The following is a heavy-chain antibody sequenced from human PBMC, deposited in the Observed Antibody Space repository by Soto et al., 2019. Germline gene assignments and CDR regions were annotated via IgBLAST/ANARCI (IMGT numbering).Heavy chain of an antibody. D-gene: IGHD3-9*01. CDR3: ARQPRILTGYSGHFDY. Sequence: SETLSLTCTVSGGSISSSSYYWGWIRQPPGKGLEWIGSIYYSGSTYYNPSLKSRVTISVDTSKNQFSLKLSSVTAADTAVYYCARQPRILTGYSGHFDYWGKGTLVTVS. V-gene: IGHV4-39*01. J-gene: IGHJ4*02. CDR1: GGSISSSSYY. CDR2: IYYSGST.